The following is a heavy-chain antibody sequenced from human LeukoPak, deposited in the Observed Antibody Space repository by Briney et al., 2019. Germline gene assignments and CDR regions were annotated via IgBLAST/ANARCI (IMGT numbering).Heavy chain of an antibody. V-gene: IGHV3-21*01. J-gene: IGHJ4*02. CDR1: GFTFSSYS. CDR3: ARKYGDYDYDY. Sequence: GGSLRLSCAASGFTFSSYSMNWVRQAPGKGLEWVSSISSSSSYIYYADSVKGRFTISRDDAKNSLYLQMNSLRAEDTAVYYCARKYGDYDYDYWGQGTLVTVSS. CDR2: ISSSSSYI. D-gene: IGHD5-12*01.